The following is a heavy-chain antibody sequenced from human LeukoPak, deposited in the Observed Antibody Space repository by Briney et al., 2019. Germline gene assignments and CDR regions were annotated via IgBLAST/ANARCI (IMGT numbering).Heavy chain of an antibody. D-gene: IGHD3-22*01. V-gene: IGHV1-69*04. CDR2: IIPILGIA. Sequence: SVKVSCKASGYSFTGYYIHWVRQAPGQGLEWMGRIIPILGIANYAQKFQARVTITADKSTSTAYMELSSLRSEDTAVYYCARDRPMIVVVPSYYYYGMDVWGQGTTVTVSS. J-gene: IGHJ6*02. CDR3: ARDRPMIVVVPSYYYYGMDV. CDR1: GYSFTGYY.